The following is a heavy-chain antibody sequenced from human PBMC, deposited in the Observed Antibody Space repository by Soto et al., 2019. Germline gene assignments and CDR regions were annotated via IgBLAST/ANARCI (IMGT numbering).Heavy chain of an antibody. CDR3: AVTPNCGRDCSAASYWYFDI. CDR1: GLTFGNYA. V-gene: IGHV3-23*01. J-gene: IGHJ2*01. D-gene: IGHD2-21*02. CDR2: VSVDSGRT. Sequence: EVQLLESGGGLVQPGGSVRLSCAASGLTFGNYAMSWVRQAPGKGLEWVSAVSVDSGRTYYADSVKGRFTISRDNSKNALFLQMNPLRAEDSAVYYCAVTPNCGRDCSAASYWYFDIWGRGTLVTVSS.